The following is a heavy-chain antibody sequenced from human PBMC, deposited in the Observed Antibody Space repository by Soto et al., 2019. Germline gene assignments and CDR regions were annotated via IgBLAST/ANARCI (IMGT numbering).Heavy chain of an antibody. CDR1: GFTFDDYT. CDR3: AKTAITFYYYGMDV. D-gene: IGHD1-20*01. V-gene: IGHV3-43*01. CDR2: ISWDGGST. Sequence: GGSLRLSCAASGFTFDDYTMHWVRQAPGKGLEWVSLISWDGGSTYYADSVKGRFTISRDNSKNTLYLQMNSLRTEDTALYYCAKTAITFYYYGMDVWGQGTTVTVSS. J-gene: IGHJ6*02.